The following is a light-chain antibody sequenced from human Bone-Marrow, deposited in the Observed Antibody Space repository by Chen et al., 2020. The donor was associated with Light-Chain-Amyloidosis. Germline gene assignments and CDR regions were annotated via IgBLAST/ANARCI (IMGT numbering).Light chain of an antibody. CDR2: AAS. CDR1: QGINNY. V-gene: IGKV1-16*01. J-gene: IGKJ5*01. Sequence: DIEMTQSPSSLSASVGDRVTITCRATQGINNYLAWSQQKPGKAPKSLIYAASNLHSGVPSRFSGSGSGTYFTLTISSLQPEDFGTYYCQQFKSYPITFGQGTRLEIK. CDR3: QQFKSYPIT.